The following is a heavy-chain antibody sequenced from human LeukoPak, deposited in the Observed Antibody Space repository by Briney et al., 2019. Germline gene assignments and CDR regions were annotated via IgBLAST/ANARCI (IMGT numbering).Heavy chain of an antibody. V-gene: IGHV4-59*08. CDR2: IYYSGST. CDR3: ASPGRYDSCDWGAFDI. D-gene: IGHD3-22*01. Sequence: SETLSLTCTVSGGSISNYYWTWIRQPPGKGLEWIGYIYYSGSTNYNPSLKSRVTISIDTSKNQFSLKLSSVTAADTAVYYCASPGRYDSCDWGAFDIWGQGTMVTVSS. J-gene: IGHJ3*02. CDR1: GGSISNYY.